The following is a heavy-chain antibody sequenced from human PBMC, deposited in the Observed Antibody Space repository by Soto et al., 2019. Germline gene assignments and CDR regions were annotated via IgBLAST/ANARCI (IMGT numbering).Heavy chain of an antibody. J-gene: IGHJ4*02. CDR3: ARNLYYDSGFLGY. V-gene: IGHV3-74*01. Sequence: EVQLVESGGGLVQPGGSLRLSCAASGFIFSDYWMHWVRQAPGKGLVWVSRINSDGSRTTYADSMKGRFTISRDNAKNPMYLQMNSLRAEDTAVYYCARNLYYDSGFLGYWGQGTLVTVSS. CDR2: INSDGSRT. CDR1: GFIFSDYW. D-gene: IGHD3-10*01.